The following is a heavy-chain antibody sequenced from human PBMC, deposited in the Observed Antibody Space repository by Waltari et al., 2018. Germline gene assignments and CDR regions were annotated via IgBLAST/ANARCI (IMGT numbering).Heavy chain of an antibody. D-gene: IGHD3-10*01. J-gene: IGHJ4*02. CDR3: ARDSGTMVQGTTYYFDY. CDR1: GGSISRSSYY. Sequence: QLQLQESGPGLVKPSETLSLTCTVSGGSISRSSYYWGWIRQPPGKGLEWIGGIYYSGSTYYNPSLKSRVTISVDTSKNQFSLKLSSVTAADTAVYYCARDSGTMVQGTTYYFDYWGQGTLVTVSS. CDR2: IYYSGST. V-gene: IGHV4-39*07.